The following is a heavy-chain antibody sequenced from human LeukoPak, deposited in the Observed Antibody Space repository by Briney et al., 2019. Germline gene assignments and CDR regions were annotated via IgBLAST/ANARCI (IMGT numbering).Heavy chain of an antibody. D-gene: IGHD1-14*01. CDR3: ARCNPDFDY. Sequence: PSETLSLTCTVSGGSISSYYWSWIRQPPGKGLEWIGYIYTSGSTNYNPSLKSRVTISVDTSKNQFSLKLSSVTAADTAVYYCARCNPDFDYWGQGTLVTVSS. CDR1: GGSISSYY. CDR2: IYTSGST. J-gene: IGHJ4*02. V-gene: IGHV4-4*09.